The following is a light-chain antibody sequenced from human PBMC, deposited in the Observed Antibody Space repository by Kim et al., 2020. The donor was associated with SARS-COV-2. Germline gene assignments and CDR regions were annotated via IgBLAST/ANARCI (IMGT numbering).Light chain of an antibody. Sequence: APEDNATLSCRASQRISSSYLAWYQQKPGQAPRLLIYGASTRATAIPDRFSGSGSGTDFTLTISRLEPEDSAMYYCQPYGSSLLTFGGGTKVDIK. CDR1: QRISSSY. J-gene: IGKJ4*01. V-gene: IGKV3-20*01. CDR2: GAS. CDR3: QPYGSSLLT.